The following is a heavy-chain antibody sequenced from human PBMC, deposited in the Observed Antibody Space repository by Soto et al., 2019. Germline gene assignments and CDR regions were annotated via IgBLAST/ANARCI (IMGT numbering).Heavy chain of an antibody. D-gene: IGHD6-19*01. Sequence: SLRLSCAASGFSFSHYYMSWIRQAPGKGLEWVSYISNSGGTLYYADSVRGRFTISRDKAKNSLFLQMNSLRAEDTAVYYCARGIAVAGTYWFDSWGQGALVTVSS. J-gene: IGHJ5*01. CDR2: ISNSGGTL. CDR1: GFSFSHYY. CDR3: ARGIAVAGTYWFDS. V-gene: IGHV3-11*01.